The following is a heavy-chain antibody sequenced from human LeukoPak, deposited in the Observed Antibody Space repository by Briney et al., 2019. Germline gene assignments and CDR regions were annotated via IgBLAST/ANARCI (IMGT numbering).Heavy chain of an antibody. V-gene: IGHV4-59*02. CDR3: ARAQRTIVGAPFPFDI. CDR2: MYYRGST. J-gene: IGHJ3*02. CDR1: GGSVSSHY. Sequence: PSETLSLTCTAPGGSVSSHYWSWIRQPPGKGLEWIGYMYYRGSTNYNPSLKSRVTISVDTSKNQFSLKLSSVTAADTAVYYRARAQRTIVGAPFPFDIWGQGTMVTVSS. D-gene: IGHD1-26*01.